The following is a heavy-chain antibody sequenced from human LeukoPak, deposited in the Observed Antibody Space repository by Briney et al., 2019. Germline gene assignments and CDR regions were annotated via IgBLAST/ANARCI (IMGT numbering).Heavy chain of an antibody. Sequence: PGGSLRLSCAAYGFTFDSYAMSWVRQAPGKGLEWVSYIRGRGGGTDYADSVRGRFTISRDNSQNTLSLQMNSLRAEDSAVYYCAKWVTYYDFWSGYLGEDIDYYYYYGMDVWGQGTTVTVSS. CDR3: AKWVTYYDFWSGYLGEDIDYYYYYGMDV. CDR1: GFTFDSYA. J-gene: IGHJ6*02. CDR2: IRGRGGGT. D-gene: IGHD3-3*01. V-gene: IGHV3-23*01.